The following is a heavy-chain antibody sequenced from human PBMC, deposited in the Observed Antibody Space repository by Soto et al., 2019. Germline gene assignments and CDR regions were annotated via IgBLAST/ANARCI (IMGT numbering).Heavy chain of an antibody. Sequence: EVQLVESGGGLVQPGGSLRLSCVASGFTISSYWMHWVRQAPGKGLVWVSRINGDGSSTNYADSVKGRFTISRYNAKNTLYLQIQTLGAADTAVYSCAIAVAGPTAIAYWGQGTQVTVSS. V-gene: IGHV3-74*01. D-gene: IGHD6-19*01. J-gene: IGHJ4*02. CDR3: AIAVAGPTAIAY. CDR2: INGDGSST. CDR1: GFTISSYW.